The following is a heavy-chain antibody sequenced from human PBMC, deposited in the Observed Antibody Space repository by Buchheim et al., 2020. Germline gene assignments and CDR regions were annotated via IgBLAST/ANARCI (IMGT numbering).Heavy chain of an antibody. V-gene: IGHV4-59*08. CDR1: GGSISSYY. Sequence: QVQLQESGPGLVKPSETLSLTCTVSGGSISSYYWSWIRQPPGKGLEWIGYIYYSGSTNYNPSLKSRVTISVDTSKNQFSLKLSSVTAADTAVYYCARQNYGDYFDYWGQGTL. J-gene: IGHJ4*02. CDR3: ARQNYGDYFDY. CDR2: IYYSGST. D-gene: IGHD4-17*01.